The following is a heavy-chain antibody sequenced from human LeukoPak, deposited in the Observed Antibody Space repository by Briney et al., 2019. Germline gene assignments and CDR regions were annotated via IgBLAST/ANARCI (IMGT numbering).Heavy chain of an antibody. D-gene: IGHD6-13*01. CDR2: INPNSGGT. V-gene: IGHV1-2*06. CDR3: ARAGDLGTAAALS. Sequence: ASVKVSCKASGYTFTGHYMHWVRQAPGQGLEWMGRINPNSGGTNYAQKFQGRITITRDTSINTAYMELSRLRSDDTAAYYCARAGDLGTAAALSWGQGTLVTVSS. J-gene: IGHJ4*02. CDR1: GYTFTGHY.